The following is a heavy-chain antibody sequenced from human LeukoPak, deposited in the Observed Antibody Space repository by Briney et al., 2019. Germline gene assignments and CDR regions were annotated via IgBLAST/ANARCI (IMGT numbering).Heavy chain of an antibody. D-gene: IGHD6-13*01. CDR2: INAGNGNT. CDR1: GYTFTSYA. Sequence: ASVKVSCKASGYTFTSYAMHWVRQAPGQRLEWMGWINAGNGNTKYSQKFQGRVTITRDTSASTAYMELSSLRSEDTAVYYCARARAPIAAAPPRPFDYWGQGTLVTVSS. V-gene: IGHV1-3*01. J-gene: IGHJ4*02. CDR3: ARARAPIAAAPPRPFDY.